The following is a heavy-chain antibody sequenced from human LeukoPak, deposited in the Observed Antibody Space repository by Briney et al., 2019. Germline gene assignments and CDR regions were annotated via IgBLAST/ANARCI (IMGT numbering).Heavy chain of an antibody. CDR2: IYTSGST. V-gene: IGHV4-61*02. Sequence: SQTLSLTCTVSGGSISSGSYYWSWIRQPAGKGLEWIGRIYTSGSTNYNPSLKSRVTISVDTSKNQFSLKLSSVTAADTAVYYCAREDGALDYWDQGTLVTVSS. CDR1: GGSISSGSYY. J-gene: IGHJ4*02. CDR3: AREDGALDY. D-gene: IGHD1-26*01.